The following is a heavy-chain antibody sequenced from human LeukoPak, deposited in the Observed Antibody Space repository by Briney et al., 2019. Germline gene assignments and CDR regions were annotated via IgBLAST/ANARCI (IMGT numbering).Heavy chain of an antibody. D-gene: IGHD6-13*01. V-gene: IGHV4-39*07. Sequence: SETLSLTCTVSGGSISSSSYYWGWIRQPPGKGLEWIGSIYYSGSTDYNPSLKSRVTISVDTSKTQFSLKLSSVTAADTAVYYCARGGQQLVPFDYWGQGTLVTVSS. CDR1: GGSISSSSYY. J-gene: IGHJ4*02. CDR3: ARGGQQLVPFDY. CDR2: IYYSGST.